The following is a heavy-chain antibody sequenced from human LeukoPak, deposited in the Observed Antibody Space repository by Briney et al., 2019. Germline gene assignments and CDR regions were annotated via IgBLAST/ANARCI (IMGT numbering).Heavy chain of an antibody. J-gene: IGHJ4*02. D-gene: IGHD6-13*01. Sequence: GASVKVSCKASGGTFSSYAISWVRQAPGQGLEWMGRIIPILGIANYAQKFQGRVTITADKSTSTAYMELSSLRSEDTAVYYCARDDLAAAGPFDYWGQGTLVTVSS. CDR1: GGTFSSYA. CDR3: ARDDLAAAGPFDY. CDR2: IIPILGIA. V-gene: IGHV1-69*04.